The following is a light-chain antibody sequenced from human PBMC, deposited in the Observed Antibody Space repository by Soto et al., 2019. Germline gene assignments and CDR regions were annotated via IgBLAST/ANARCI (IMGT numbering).Light chain of an antibody. V-gene: IGKV3-11*01. CDR2: DTS. CDR1: QGVTNT. J-gene: IGKJ4*01. Sequence: EIVLTQSPATLSLSPGERATLSCRASQGVTNTLAWYQQTPGQAPRLLIYDTSNGATGIPARFSGSGSGTDFTLTISSLEPEDFAVYYCQQRYNWPLTFGGGTKVEI. CDR3: QQRYNWPLT.